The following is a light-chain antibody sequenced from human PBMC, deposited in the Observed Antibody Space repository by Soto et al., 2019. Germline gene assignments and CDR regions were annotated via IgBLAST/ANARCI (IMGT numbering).Light chain of an antibody. J-gene: IGKJ1*01. Sequence: DIQMTQSPSSLSASVGDRVTITCRASQTIRTYFNWYQQKPGKAPQLLIYSTSTLQTGVPSRFSGSGSGREFTLTISSLQPEDSATYFCQQSYSTHQTFGQGTTVEIK. V-gene: IGKV1-39*01. CDR1: QTIRTY. CDR2: STS. CDR3: QQSYSTHQT.